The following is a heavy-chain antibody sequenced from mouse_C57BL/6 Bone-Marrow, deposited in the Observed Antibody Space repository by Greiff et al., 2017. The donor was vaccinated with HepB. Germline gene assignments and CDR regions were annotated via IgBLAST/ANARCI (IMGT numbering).Heavy chain of an antibody. Sequence: EVKLVESGAELVRPGASVKLSCTASGFNIKDDYMHWVKQRPEQGLEWIGWIDPENGDTEYASKFQGKATITADTSSNTAYLQLSSLTSEDTAVYYCTTDYYGSSLYFDYWGQGTTLTVSS. J-gene: IGHJ2*01. CDR2: IDPENGDT. CDR3: TTDYYGSSLYFDY. D-gene: IGHD1-1*01. CDR1: GFNIKDDY. V-gene: IGHV14-4*01.